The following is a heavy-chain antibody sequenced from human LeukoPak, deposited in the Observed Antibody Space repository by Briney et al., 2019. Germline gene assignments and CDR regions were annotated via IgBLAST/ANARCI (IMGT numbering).Heavy chain of an antibody. V-gene: IGHV1-18*01. D-gene: IGHD6-13*01. CDR2: ISAYNGNT. CDR1: GYTFTSYT. CDR3: AREEGAPIAAANI. J-gene: IGHJ3*02. Sequence: ASVKVSCKASGYTFTSYTISWVRQAPGQGLEWMGWISAYNGNTSYVQKLQGRVTMTTDTSTSTAYMELRSLRSDDTAVYYCAREEGAPIAAANIWGLGTMVTVSS.